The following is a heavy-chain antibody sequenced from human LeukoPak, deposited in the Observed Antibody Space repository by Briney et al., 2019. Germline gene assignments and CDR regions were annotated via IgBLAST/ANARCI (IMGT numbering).Heavy chain of an antibody. CDR3: ATRTLTYWYFDL. CDR1: GGSISGSDYY. Sequence: PSETLSLTCTVSGGSISGSDYYWIWIPQPPGKGLEGIGSIYDSGSTYYNSSLKSRVTISVDTSRNHFSLKLSSVTAADTAVYYCATRTLTYWYFDLWGRGTLVTVSS. CDR2: IYDSGST. V-gene: IGHV4-39*07. D-gene: IGHD1-14*01. J-gene: IGHJ2*01.